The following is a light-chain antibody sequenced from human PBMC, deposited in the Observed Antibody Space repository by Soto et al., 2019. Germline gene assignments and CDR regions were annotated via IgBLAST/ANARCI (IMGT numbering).Light chain of an antibody. Sequence: DIVLTQSPGTLSVSPGERATLSCRVSQTISSNYLAWYQQKPGQPPSLLIYGTSSRATGIPDRFSGSGSGTDFTLTISRLEPEDSAIYYCQQYVSWTFGQGTKVEIK. CDR2: GTS. CDR3: QQYVSWT. J-gene: IGKJ1*01. CDR1: QTISSNY. V-gene: IGKV3-20*01.